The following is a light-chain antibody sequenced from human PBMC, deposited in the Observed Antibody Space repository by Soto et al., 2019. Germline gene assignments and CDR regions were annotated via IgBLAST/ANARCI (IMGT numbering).Light chain of an antibody. Sequence: QSVLTQPASVSGSPGQSITVSCTGTDSDVGNYDLVSWYQQHPGQAPKVMIYGVTKRPSGVSNRFSGNRSGNTASLTISGLQAEDEAEYHCCSYAGENTWVFGGGTQLTVL. J-gene: IGLJ3*02. CDR3: CSYAGENTWV. V-gene: IGLV2-23*02. CDR2: GVT. CDR1: DSDVGNYDL.